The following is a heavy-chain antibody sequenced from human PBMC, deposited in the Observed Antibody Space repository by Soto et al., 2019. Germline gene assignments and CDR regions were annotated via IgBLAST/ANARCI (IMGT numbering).Heavy chain of an antibody. J-gene: IGHJ6*02. CDR3: ATHTVTTFKGYYYGMDV. D-gene: IGHD4-17*01. Sequence: QVQLVQSGAEVKKPGSSVKVSCKASGGTFSSYAISWVRQAPGQGLEWMGGIIPIFGKANYAQKFQGRVTITADESTSTAYMELSSLRSEDTAVYYCATHTVTTFKGYYYGMDVWGQGTTVTVSS. CDR1: GGTFSSYA. V-gene: IGHV1-69*12. CDR2: IIPIFGKA.